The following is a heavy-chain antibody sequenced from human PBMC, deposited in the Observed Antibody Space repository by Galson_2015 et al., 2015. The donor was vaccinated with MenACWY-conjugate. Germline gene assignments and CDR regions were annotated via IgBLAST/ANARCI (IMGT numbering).Heavy chain of an antibody. J-gene: IGHJ4*02. CDR3: AKHSSSLYYFDY. CDR1: GFTFSSYG. D-gene: IGHD6-13*01. Sequence: SLRLSCAASGFTFSSYGMPCVRPAPGTGLEWVAFIRYDGSNKYYADSVKGRLTISRDNSKNTLYLQMNSLRAEDTAVYYCAKHSSSLYYFDYWGQGTLVTVSS. CDR2: IRYDGSNK. V-gene: IGHV3-30*02.